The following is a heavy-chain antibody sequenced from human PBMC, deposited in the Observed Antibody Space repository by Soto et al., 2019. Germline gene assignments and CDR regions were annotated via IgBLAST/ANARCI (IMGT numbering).Heavy chain of an antibody. D-gene: IGHD6-13*01. CDR3: ARRQISPPTRGAASARGGMDV. J-gene: IGHJ6*02. Sequence: GSLILSCAASGFNFNNYFMHWVRQAPGKGLEWVAVIWNDGNGYYYANSVKGRFTISRDNSKNTLYLQMSSLRAEDTAVYYCARRQISPPTRGAASARGGMDVWGQGTTVTVSS. CDR1: GFNFNNYF. CDR2: IWNDGNGY. V-gene: IGHV3-33*01.